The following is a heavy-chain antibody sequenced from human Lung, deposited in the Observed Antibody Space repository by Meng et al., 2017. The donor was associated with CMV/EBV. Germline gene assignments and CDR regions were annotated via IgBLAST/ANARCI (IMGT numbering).Heavy chain of an antibody. Sequence: SXAASGFTFSSYGMHWVRQAPGKGLEWVAFIRYDGSNKYYADSVKGRFTISRDNSKNKLYLQMNSLRAEDTAVYYCATSEEGGYDFWSGYSRNYYGMDFXRGGXTVTVSS. CDR3: ATSEEGGYDFWSGYSRNYYGMDF. CDR1: GFTFSSYG. CDR2: IRYDGSNK. D-gene: IGHD3-3*01. J-gene: IGHJ6*04. V-gene: IGHV3-30*02.